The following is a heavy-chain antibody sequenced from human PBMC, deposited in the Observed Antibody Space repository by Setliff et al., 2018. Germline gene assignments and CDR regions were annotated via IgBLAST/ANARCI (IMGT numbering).Heavy chain of an antibody. CDR2: IYHKGRT. CDR1: GYSISSDYY. Sequence: SETLSLTCDVSGYSISSDYYWGWIRQPPGKGLEWIATIYHKGRTYFNPSLQSRVTMSLDRSKNQFSLRLTSVTASDTAVYYCASPRRDDLDSPFDPFDIWGHGTRVTVSS. V-gene: IGHV4-38-2*01. J-gene: IGHJ3*02. CDR3: ASPRRDDLDSPFDPFDI. D-gene: IGHD3-3*01.